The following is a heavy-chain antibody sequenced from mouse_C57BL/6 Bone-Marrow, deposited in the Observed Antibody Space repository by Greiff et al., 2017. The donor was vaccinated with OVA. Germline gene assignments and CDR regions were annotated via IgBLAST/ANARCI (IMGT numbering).Heavy chain of an antibody. D-gene: IGHD1-1*01. CDR1: GYTFTSYW. V-gene: IGHV1-59*01. CDR2: IDPSDSYT. J-gene: IGHJ4*01. CDR3: ARDAPRSSPRAMDY. Sequence: QVQLQQPGAELVRPGTSVKLSCKASGYTFTSYWMHWVKQRPGQGLEWIGVIDPSDSYTNYNPKFKGKATMTVDTSSSTAYMQLSSLTSEDTAVYYCARDAPRSSPRAMDYWGQGTSVTVSS.